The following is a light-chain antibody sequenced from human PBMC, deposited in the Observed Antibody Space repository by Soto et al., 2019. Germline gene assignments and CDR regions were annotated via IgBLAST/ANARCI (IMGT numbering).Light chain of an antibody. Sequence: EIVMTQSPVTLSVSPGERATLSCRASQNISRSLAWYQQKPGQGPSLLIYGTSTRAGGVPARFSGSGSGTDFTLTISSLEPEDSAVYYCQQRNIWPPVTFGQGTRLEI. CDR1: QNISRS. V-gene: IGKV3-15*01. CDR2: GTS. CDR3: QQRNIWPPVT. J-gene: IGKJ5*01.